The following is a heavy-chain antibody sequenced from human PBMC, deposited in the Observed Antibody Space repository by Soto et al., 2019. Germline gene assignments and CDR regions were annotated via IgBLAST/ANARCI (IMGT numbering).Heavy chain of an antibody. CDR1: GGSISSGGYY. D-gene: IGHD3-22*01. V-gene: IGHV4-31*03. Sequence: QVQLQESGPGLVKPSQTLSLTCTVSGGSISSGGYYWSWIRQHPGKGLEWIGYIYYSGSTYYNPSLKSRVTISVDTSKNQFSLKLSSVTAADTAVYYCARDGRKDDPYYYDSSGLGYYYSMDVWGQGTTVTVSS. CDR2: IYYSGST. CDR3: ARDGRKDDPYYYDSSGLGYYYSMDV. J-gene: IGHJ6*02.